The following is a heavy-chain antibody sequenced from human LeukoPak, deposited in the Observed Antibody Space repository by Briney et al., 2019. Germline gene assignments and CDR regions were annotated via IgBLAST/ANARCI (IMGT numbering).Heavy chain of an antibody. V-gene: IGHV3-30*04. Sequence: GGSLRLSCAASGFTFSSYAMHWVRQAPGKGLEWVAVISYDGSNKYYADSVKGRFTISRDNSKNTLYLQMNSLRAEDTAVYYCARDPPYYYDSSGYFGAFDIWGQGTMVTVPS. CDR3: ARDPPYYYDSSGYFGAFDI. CDR1: GFTFSSYA. D-gene: IGHD3-22*01. CDR2: ISYDGSNK. J-gene: IGHJ3*02.